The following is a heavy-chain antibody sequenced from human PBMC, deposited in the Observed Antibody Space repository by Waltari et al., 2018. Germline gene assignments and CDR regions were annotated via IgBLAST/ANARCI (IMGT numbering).Heavy chain of an antibody. J-gene: IGHJ4*02. CDR2: INRNSGGT. V-gene: IGHV1-2*02. D-gene: IGHD6-19*01. CDR3: ARDLSPGSQYSSGYDY. Sequence: QVQLVQSGAEVKKPGASVKVSCKASGYTFTGYYMHWVRQAPGQGLEWMGWINRNSGGTNYAQKFQGRVTMTRDTSISTAYMELSRLRSDDTAVYYCARDLSPGSQYSSGYDYWGQGTLVTVSS. CDR1: GYTFTGYY.